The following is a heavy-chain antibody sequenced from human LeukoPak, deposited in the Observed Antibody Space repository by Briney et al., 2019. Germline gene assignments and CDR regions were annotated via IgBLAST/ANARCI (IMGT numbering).Heavy chain of an antibody. CDR2: IYSGGST. J-gene: IGHJ5*02. CDR1: GFTVSSNY. Sequence: GGSLRLSCAASGFTVSSNYMSWVRQAPGKGLEWVSVIYSGGSTYYADSVKGRFTISRDNSKNTLYLQMNSLRAEDTAVYYCARGRHCSSTSCAYNWFDPWGQGTLVTVSS. V-gene: IGHV3-66*01. D-gene: IGHD2-2*01. CDR3: ARGRHCSSTSCAYNWFDP.